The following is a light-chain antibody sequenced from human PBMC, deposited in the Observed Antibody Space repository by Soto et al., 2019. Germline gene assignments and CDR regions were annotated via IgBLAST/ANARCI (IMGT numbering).Light chain of an antibody. CDR2: LGS. V-gene: IGKV2-28*01. CDR1: QIFLHSNGYNY. CDR3: MQALQTPPWK. Sequence: DIVMTQSPLSLPVTPGSRACLSFSSSQIFLHSNGYNYLDWYLQKPGQSPQLLIYLGSNRASGVPDRFSGSGSGTDFTLKISRVEAEDVGVYYCMQALQTPPWKCGKGTKVDIK. J-gene: IGKJ1*01.